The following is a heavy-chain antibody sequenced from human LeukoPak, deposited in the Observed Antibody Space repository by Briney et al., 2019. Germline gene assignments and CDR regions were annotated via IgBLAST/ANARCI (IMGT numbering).Heavy chain of an antibody. CDR2: ISSNGDTT. J-gene: IGHJ4*02. D-gene: IGHD3-22*01. CDR3: VKDDRYFYDSSAYPT. CDR1: GFTFSTYA. Sequence: PGGSLRLSCAASGFTFSTYAMHWVRQAPGKGLESVSAISSNGDTTYYTDSLKGRFTISRDNSKNTLYLQMSSLGPEDTAVYYCVKDDRYFYDSSAYPTWGQGTLVTVSS. V-gene: IGHV3-64D*09.